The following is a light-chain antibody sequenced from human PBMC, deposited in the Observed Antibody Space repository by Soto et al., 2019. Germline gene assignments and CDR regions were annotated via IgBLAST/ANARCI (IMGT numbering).Light chain of an antibody. CDR3: RQYGSSSWT. Sequence: EIVMTQSPSTLSVSPVGGSTLSFSTSQSVSNNYLAWYQQKPGQAPRLLIYGASSRATGIPDRFSGSGSGTDFTLTISRLEPEDFAVYYCRQYGSSSWTFGQGTKVDIK. V-gene: IGKV3-20*01. CDR2: GAS. CDR1: QSVSNNY. J-gene: IGKJ1*01.